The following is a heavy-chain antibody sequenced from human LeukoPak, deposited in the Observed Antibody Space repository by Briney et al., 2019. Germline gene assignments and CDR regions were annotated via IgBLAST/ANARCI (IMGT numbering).Heavy chain of an antibody. J-gene: IGHJ5*02. D-gene: IGHD4-11*01. CDR1: GYSFTSYW. Sequence: GESLKISCKGSGYSFTSYWIGWVRQMPGKGLEWMGIIYPGDSDTRYSPSFQGQVTISADKSISTAYLQWSSLKASDTAMYYCARQGWLMTTVTHNWFDPWGQGTLVTVSS. CDR3: ARQGWLMTTVTHNWFDP. CDR2: IYPGDSDT. V-gene: IGHV5-51*01.